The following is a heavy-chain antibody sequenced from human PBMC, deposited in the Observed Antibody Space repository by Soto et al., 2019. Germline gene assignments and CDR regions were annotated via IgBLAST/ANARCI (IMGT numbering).Heavy chain of an antibody. CDR3: ARKMPTMIVVVIQNWFDP. J-gene: IGHJ5*02. CDR1: GGSFSGYY. V-gene: IGHV4-34*01. D-gene: IGHD3-22*01. Sequence: SETLSLTCAVYGGSFSGYYWSWIRQPPGKGLEWIGEINHSGSTNYNPSLKSRVTISVDTSKNQFSLKLSSVTAADTAVYYCARKMPTMIVVVIQNWFDPSGQGTLVTVSS. CDR2: INHSGST.